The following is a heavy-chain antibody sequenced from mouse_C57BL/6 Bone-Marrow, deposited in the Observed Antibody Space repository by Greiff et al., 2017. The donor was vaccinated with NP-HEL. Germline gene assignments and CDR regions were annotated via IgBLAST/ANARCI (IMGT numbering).Heavy chain of an antibody. CDR1: GYTFTSYW. CDR2: IDPSDSYT. Sequence: VQLQQSGAELVKPGASVKLSCKASGYTFTSYWMQWVKQRPGQGLEWIGEIDPSDSYTNYNQKFKRKATLTVDTSSSTAYMQLSSLTSEDSAVYYWARGVYDYGGYWYFDVWGTGTTVTVSS. V-gene: IGHV1-50*01. D-gene: IGHD2-4*01. J-gene: IGHJ1*03. CDR3: ARGVYDYGGYWYFDV.